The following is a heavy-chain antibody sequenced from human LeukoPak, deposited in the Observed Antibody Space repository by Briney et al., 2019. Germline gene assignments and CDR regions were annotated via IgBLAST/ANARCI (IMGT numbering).Heavy chain of an antibody. Sequence: PGGSLRLSCAASGFTFSSYSRNWVRQAPGKGLEWVSSISSSSSYIYYADSVKGRFTISRDNAKNSLYLQMNSLRAEDTAVYYCARDSDIYYFDYWGQGTLVTVSS. CDR3: ARDSDIYYFDY. CDR1: GFTFSSYS. V-gene: IGHV3-21*01. D-gene: IGHD2-15*01. J-gene: IGHJ4*02. CDR2: ISSSSSYI.